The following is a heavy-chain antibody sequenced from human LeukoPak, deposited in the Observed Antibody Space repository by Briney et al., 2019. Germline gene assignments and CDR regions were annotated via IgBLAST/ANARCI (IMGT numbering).Heavy chain of an antibody. CDR2: ISSSSSSYI. J-gene: IGHJ4*02. Sequence: GGSLRLSCAASGFTFSSYSMNWVRQAPGKGLEWASSISSSSSSYIYYADSVKGRFTISRDNAKNSLYLQMNSLRAEDTAVYYCARGPPMVRELDYWGQGTLVTVSS. V-gene: IGHV3-21*01. CDR1: GFTFSSYS. D-gene: IGHD3-10*01. CDR3: ARGPPMVRELDY.